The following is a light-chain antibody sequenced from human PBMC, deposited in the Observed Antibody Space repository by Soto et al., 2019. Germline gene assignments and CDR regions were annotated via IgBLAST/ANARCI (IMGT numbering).Light chain of an antibody. CDR2: GAS. J-gene: IGKJ1*01. Sequence: EIVLTQSPGTLSLSPGERATLSCRASQRVSSSYLSWYQQKPGPAPRLIIYGASSRTTGIPGRFSSSGSGTVFTLTISILYSEYVAVYCCQQYGSSPWTFGQGTKVEIK. V-gene: IGKV3-20*01. CDR3: QQYGSSPWT. CDR1: QRVSSSY.